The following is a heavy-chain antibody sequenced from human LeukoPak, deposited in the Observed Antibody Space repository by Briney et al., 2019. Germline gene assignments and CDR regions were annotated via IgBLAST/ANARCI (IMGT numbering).Heavy chain of an antibody. D-gene: IGHD3-22*01. V-gene: IGHV4-59*08. CDR1: GGSISSYY. Sequence: SETLSLTCTVSGGSISSYYWSWIRQPPGKGLEWIGYIYYSGSTYYNPSLKSRVTISVDTSKNQFSLKLNSVTAADTAVYYCARSNYYDSSGYYDYWGQGTLVTVSS. CDR2: IYYSGST. CDR3: ARSNYYDSSGYYDY. J-gene: IGHJ4*02.